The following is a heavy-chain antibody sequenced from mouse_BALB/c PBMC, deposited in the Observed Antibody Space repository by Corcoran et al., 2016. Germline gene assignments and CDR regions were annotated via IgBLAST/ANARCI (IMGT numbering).Heavy chain of an antibody. D-gene: IGHD4-1*01. CDR3: ANWDWYFDV. CDR1: GFNIKDTY. V-gene: IGHV14-3*02. J-gene: IGHJ1*01. CDR2: IDPANGNT. Sequence: EVQLQQSGAELVKPGASVKLSCTASGFNIKDTYMHWVKQRSEQGLEWIGGIDPANGNTKYDPKFQGKATITADTSSNTAYLQLSSLTSEDTAVYYCANWDWYFDVWGAGTTVTVSS.